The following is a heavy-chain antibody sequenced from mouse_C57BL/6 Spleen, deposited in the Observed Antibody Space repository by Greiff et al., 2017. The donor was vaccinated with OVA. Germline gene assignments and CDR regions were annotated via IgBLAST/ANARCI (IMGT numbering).Heavy chain of an antibody. CDR3: ARGAITTVVEDY. Sequence: VQLQQPGPELVKPGASVKLSCKASGYTFTSYWMHWVKQRPGQGLEWIGNINPSNGGTNYNEKFKSKATLTVDKSSSTAYMQLSSLTSEDSAVYYCARGAITTVVEDYWGQGTTLTVSS. CDR1: GYTFTSYW. J-gene: IGHJ2*01. CDR2: INPSNGGT. D-gene: IGHD1-1*01. V-gene: IGHV1-53*01.